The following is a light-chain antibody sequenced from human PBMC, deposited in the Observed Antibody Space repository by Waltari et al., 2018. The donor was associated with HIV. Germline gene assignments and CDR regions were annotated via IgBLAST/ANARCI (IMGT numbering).Light chain of an antibody. CDR2: DAS. Sequence: EIVLTQSPGTLSLSPGERATLSCRASQSVTSDYLAWYQQKPGQAPRLLIHDASSRATGIPDRFSGSGSGTDFTLTISRLEPEDFAVYYCQQCATSPLTFGGGTKVEIK. CDR1: QSVTSDY. J-gene: IGKJ4*01. CDR3: QQCATSPLT. V-gene: IGKV3-20*01.